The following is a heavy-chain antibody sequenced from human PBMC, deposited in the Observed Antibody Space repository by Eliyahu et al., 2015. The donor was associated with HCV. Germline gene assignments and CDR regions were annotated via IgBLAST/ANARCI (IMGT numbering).Heavy chain of an antibody. CDR1: GFXFSXYA. V-gene: IGHV3-23*01. J-gene: IGHJ4*02. CDR3: AAVRGVVPAPLKY. D-gene: IGHD3-10*01. CDR2: ITGSGGST. Sequence: EVQLLESGGGLVQPGGSLRLSCAAXGFXFSXYAMGWXRQAPGKGLEWVSTITGSGGSTYYADSVKGRFTISRDNSKDTLYLQMNSLRAEDTAAYHCAAVRGVVPAPLKYWGQGTLVTVSS.